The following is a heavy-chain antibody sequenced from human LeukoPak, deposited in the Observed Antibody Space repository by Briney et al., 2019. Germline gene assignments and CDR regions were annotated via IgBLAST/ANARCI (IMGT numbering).Heavy chain of an antibody. J-gene: IGHJ4*02. D-gene: IGHD6-13*01. Sequence: GGSLRLSCAASGFTFSNYAMSWVRQAPGKGLVWVSRIDTDGSNTAYADSVKGRFTISRDNSKNTLYLQMNSLRAEDTAVYYCAKGDPSAGTFDYWGQGTLVTVSS. CDR3: AKGDPSAGTFDY. V-gene: IGHV3-23*03. CDR1: GFTFSNYA. CDR2: IDTDGSNT.